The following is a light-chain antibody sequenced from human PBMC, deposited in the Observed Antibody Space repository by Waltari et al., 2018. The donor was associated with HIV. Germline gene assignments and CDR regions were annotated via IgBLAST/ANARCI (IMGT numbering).Light chain of an antibody. CDR2: EVS. J-gene: IGLJ2*01. Sequence: QSALPQPASVSGSPGQSITISCPGTSSDVGGYTYVPWYQQHPGKAPKLMIYEVSNRPSGVSNRFSGSKSGNTASLTISGLQAEDESNYYCSSYTSSDTVVFGGGTKLTVL. CDR3: SSYTSSDTVV. V-gene: IGLV2-14*01. CDR1: SSDVGGYTY.